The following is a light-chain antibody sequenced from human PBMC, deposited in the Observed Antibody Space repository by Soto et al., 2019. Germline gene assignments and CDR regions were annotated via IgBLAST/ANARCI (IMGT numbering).Light chain of an antibody. V-gene: IGLV2-8*01. J-gene: IGLJ1*01. CDR3: SSYAGSNNFV. CDR1: SSDVGGYKY. Sequence: QSALTQPPSASGSPGQSVTISCTGTSSDVGGYKYVSWYQQHPGKAPKLMIYEVNKRPLGVPDRFSGSKSGNTASLTVSGLQAEDEADYYCSSYAGSNNFVFGTGTKLTVL. CDR2: EVN.